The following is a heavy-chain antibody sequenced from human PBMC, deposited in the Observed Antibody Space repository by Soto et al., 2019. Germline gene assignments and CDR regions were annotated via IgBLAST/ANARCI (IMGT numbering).Heavy chain of an antibody. CDR3: ARDTKKRLWFGEKYYGMDV. Sequence: GGSLRLSCAASGFTFSSYAMHWVRQAPGKGLEWVAVISYDGSNKYYADSVKGRFTISRDNSKNTLYLQMNSLRAEDTAVYYCARDTKKRLWFGEKYYGMDVWGQGTTVTVSS. CDR2: ISYDGSNK. J-gene: IGHJ6*02. CDR1: GFTFSSYA. V-gene: IGHV3-30-3*01. D-gene: IGHD3-10*01.